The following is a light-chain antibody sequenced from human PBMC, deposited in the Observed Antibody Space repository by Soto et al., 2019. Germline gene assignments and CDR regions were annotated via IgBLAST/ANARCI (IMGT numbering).Light chain of an antibody. CDR2: SNN. J-gene: IGLJ2*01. CDR3: SAWDESLNSVV. Sequence: QAVLTQPPSASGTPGQRVTISCSGSSSNIGSNYVYWYQQLPGTAPKLLSYSNNQRPSGVPDRFSGSKSDTSASLAISGLRSEDEADYYCSAWDESLNSVVFGGGTKLTVL. V-gene: IGLV1-47*02. CDR1: SSNIGSNY.